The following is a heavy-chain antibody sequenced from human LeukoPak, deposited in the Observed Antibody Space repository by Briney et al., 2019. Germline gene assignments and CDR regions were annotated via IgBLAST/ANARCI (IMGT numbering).Heavy chain of an antibody. CDR2: IYYSGST. D-gene: IGHD6-13*01. V-gene: IGHV4-39*07. CDR3: ARDPGVYRFDWFDP. J-gene: IGHJ5*02. CDR1: GGSISSSSYY. Sequence: SETLSLTCTVSGGSISSSSYYWGWIRQPPGKGLEWIGSIYYSGSTYYNPSLKSRVTISVDTSKNQFSLKLSSVTAADTAVYYCARDPGVYRFDWFDPWGQGTLVTASS.